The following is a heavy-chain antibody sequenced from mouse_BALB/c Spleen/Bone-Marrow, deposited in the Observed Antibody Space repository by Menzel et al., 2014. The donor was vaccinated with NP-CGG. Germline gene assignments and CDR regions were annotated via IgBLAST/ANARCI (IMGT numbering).Heavy chain of an antibody. D-gene: IGHD2-10*02. J-gene: IGHJ2*01. V-gene: IGHV1-80*01. Sequence: VKLVESGAELVRPGSSVKISCKASGYPFSSYWMNWVKQRPGQGLEWIGQIYPGDGETNYNGKFKGNATLTADKSSSTAYMQLISLTSEDSAVCFCARKYGDYWGQGTTLTVSS. CDR3: ARKYGDY. CDR1: GYPFSSYW. CDR2: IYPGDGET.